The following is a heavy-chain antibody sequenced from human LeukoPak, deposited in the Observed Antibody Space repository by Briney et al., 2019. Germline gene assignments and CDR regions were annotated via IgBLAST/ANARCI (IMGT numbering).Heavy chain of an antibody. Sequence: RASVTVSCKASGYTFTGYYMHWVRQAPGQGLEWMRWINPNSGGTNYAQKFQGRVTMTRDTSISTAYMELSRLRSDDTAVYYCARGRASSAHFDYWGQGTLVTVSS. V-gene: IGHV1-2*02. CDR3: ARGRASSAHFDY. CDR1: GYTFTGYY. CDR2: INPNSGGT. J-gene: IGHJ4*02.